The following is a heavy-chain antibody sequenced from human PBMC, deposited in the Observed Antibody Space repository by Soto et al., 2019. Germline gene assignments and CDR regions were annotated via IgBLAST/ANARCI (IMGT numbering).Heavy chain of an antibody. CDR2: ILYSGSI. CDR3: ARLGSSGWYQGSYFDY. J-gene: IGHJ4*02. D-gene: IGHD6-19*01. V-gene: IGHV4-39*01. Sequence: QLQLQESGPGLVKPSETLSLTCTVSGGSITRNNHYWGWIRQSPGKGLEWIGSILYSGSINYNPSLKSRVTISVETSKNQFSLKMSSVTAADTAVYYCARLGSSGWYQGSYFDYWGQGTLVIVSS. CDR1: GGSITRNNHY.